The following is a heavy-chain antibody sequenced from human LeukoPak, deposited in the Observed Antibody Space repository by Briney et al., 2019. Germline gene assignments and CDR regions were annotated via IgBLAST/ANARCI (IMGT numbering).Heavy chain of an antibody. CDR2: INHSGST. D-gene: IGHD3-10*01. J-gene: IGHJ4*02. Sequence: SETLSLTCAVYGGSFSGYYWSWIRQPPGKGLEWIGEINHSGSTNYNPSLKSRVTISVDTSKNQFSLKLSSATAADTAVYYCARASLMVRGPVDYWGQGTLVTVSS. CDR3: ARASLMVRGPVDY. V-gene: IGHV4-34*09. CDR1: GGSFSGYY.